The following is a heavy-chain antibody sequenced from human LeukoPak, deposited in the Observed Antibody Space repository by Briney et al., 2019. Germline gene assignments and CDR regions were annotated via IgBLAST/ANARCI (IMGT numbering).Heavy chain of an antibody. V-gene: IGHV4-34*01. D-gene: IGHD3-10*01. CDR2: IYYSGST. CDR1: GGSFSGYY. CDR3: ARDLWFGELFFDY. J-gene: IGHJ4*02. Sequence: PSETLSLTCAVYGGSFSGYYWSWIRQPPGKGLEWIGSIYYSGSTYYNPSLKSRVTISVDTSKNQFSLKLSFVTAADTAVYYCARDLWFGELFFDYWGQGTLVTVSS.